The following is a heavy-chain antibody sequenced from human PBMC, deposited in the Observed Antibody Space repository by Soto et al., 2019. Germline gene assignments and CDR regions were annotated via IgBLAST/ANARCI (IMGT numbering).Heavy chain of an antibody. CDR2: MSHDGSKK. V-gene: IGHV3-30-3*01. Sequence: AGGSLRLSCGASGFTFSNYAVHWVRQAPGKGLEWVATMSHDGSKKYYTDSVKGRFTISRDNSKNTVFLEMNSLRPEDTAVYYCARDGNYVDYWGQGTLVTVSS. CDR3: ARDGNYVDY. D-gene: IGHD1-26*01. CDR1: GFTFSNYA. J-gene: IGHJ4*02.